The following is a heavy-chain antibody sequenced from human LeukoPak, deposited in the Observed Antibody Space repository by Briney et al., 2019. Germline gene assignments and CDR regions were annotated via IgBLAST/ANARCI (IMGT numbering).Heavy chain of an antibody. D-gene: IGHD4-17*01. V-gene: IGHV3-74*01. CDR2: ITNDGSST. CDR1: GLTFSSHW. Sequence: PGGSLRLSCAASGLTFSSHWMHWVRQAPGKGLVWVSRITNDGSSTTYADSVKGRFTISRDNSKNTLYLQMYSLRAEDTAVYYCANEIRPNDYWGQGTLVTVSS. J-gene: IGHJ4*02. CDR3: ANEIRPNDY.